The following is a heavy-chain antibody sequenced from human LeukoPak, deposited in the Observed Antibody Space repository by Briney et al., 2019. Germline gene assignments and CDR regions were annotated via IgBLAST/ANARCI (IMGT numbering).Heavy chain of an antibody. J-gene: IGHJ4*02. V-gene: IGHV4-30-2*01. CDR1: GDSIKSGGHS. CDR2: FYQTGIS. CDR3: AACTSGSCYSGAPFDL. D-gene: IGHD2-15*01. Sequence: SETLSLTCAVSGDSIKSGGHSWSWLRQAPGRGLEWIGFFYQTGISSNNPSLGSRVTISIDTTKNPLSLKLTSVTAADTALYYCAACTSGSCYSGAPFDLWGQGALVTVSS.